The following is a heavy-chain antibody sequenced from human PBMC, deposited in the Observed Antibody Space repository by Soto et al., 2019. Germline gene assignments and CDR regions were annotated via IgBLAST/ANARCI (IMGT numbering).Heavy chain of an antibody. Sequence: GGSLRLSCAASGFTCSSYGMHWVCQAPGKGLEWVAVIRYDGSNKYYADSVKGRFTISRDNSKNTLYLQMNSLRAEDTAEYYCARDYDSSGYPRYYFAYWGQGTLVTVSS. CDR3: ARDYDSSGYPRYYFAY. CDR2: IRYDGSNK. CDR1: GFTCSSYG. V-gene: IGHV3-33*01. D-gene: IGHD3-22*01. J-gene: IGHJ4*02.